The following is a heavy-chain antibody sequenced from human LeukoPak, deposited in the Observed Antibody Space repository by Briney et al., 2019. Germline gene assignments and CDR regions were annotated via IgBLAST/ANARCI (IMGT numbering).Heavy chain of an antibody. CDR3: TWMATACTVPY. V-gene: IGHV3-15*01. D-gene: IGHD2-8*01. CDR1: GLTFSDAW. J-gene: IGHJ4*02. Sequence: AGGSLRLSCVLSGLTFSDAWMSWVRQAPGKGLEWVGRIRNDRITDYAAPVQGRFSISRDNSKNTFYLQMNSLRTEDTGMYFCTWMATACTVPYCRQG. CDR2: IRNDRIT.